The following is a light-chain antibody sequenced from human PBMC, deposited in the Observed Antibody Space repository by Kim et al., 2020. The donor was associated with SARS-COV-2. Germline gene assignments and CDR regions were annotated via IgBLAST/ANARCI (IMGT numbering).Light chain of an antibody. CDR2: TNN. V-gene: IGLV1-44*01. CDR3: AVWDDSLKAWV. J-gene: IGLJ3*02. CDR1: SSNIGRNT. Sequence: QSVLTQAPSASGTPGQRVTISCSGSSSNIGRNTVNWYRQLSGTAPKLLIYTNNQRSSGVPDRFSGSKSGTSASLAISGLQSEDEDDYYCAVWDDSLKAWVFGGGTQLTVL.